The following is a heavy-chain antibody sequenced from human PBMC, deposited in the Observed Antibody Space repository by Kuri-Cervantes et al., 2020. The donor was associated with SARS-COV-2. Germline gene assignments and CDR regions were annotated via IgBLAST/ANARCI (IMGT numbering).Heavy chain of an antibody. Sequence: ASVKVSCKASGYTFSNYAIHWVRQAPGQGLEWMGWINTATGNTHYSQKFQGRVTITRDTAASTEYMDLNSLRSEDTAVYYCAREVGYCDSGRCYGLDAFDIWGQGTTVTVSS. D-gene: IGHD2-2*01. V-gene: IGHV1-3*04. J-gene: IGHJ3*02. CDR2: INTATGNT. CDR1: GYTFSNYA. CDR3: AREVGYCDSGRCYGLDAFDI.